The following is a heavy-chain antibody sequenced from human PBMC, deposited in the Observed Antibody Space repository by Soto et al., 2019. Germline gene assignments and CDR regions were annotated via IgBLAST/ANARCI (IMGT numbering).Heavy chain of an antibody. CDR3: ARDRGGDSSGGLLGGGMDV. CDR2: ISYDGSNK. V-gene: IGHV3-30-3*01. CDR1: GFTFNSYA. J-gene: IGHJ6*02. Sequence: PWGSLRLSCAASGFTFNSYAMRFCRQAPGKWREWVAVISYDGSNKYYADSVKGRFTISRDNSKNTLYLQMNSLRAEVAVVYYFARDRGGDSSGGLLGGGMDVWGQGTTVTVSS. D-gene: IGHD6-19*01.